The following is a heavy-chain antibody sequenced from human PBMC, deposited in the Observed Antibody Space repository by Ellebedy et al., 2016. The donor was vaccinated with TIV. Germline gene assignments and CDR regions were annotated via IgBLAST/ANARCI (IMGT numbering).Heavy chain of an antibody. CDR3: AKGVATAGTFRFDP. J-gene: IGHJ5*02. D-gene: IGHD6-13*01. CDR2: IFYSRST. V-gene: IGHV4-31*01. Sequence: MPSETLSLTCTVPGGTISSGDYYWNRFRRRPWKGLEWIAYIFYSRSTYYNPSLRSLLSISLDTSKNQFSLKLSSVTAADTAVYYCAKGVATAGTFRFDPWGQGTLVTVSS. CDR1: GGTISSGDYY.